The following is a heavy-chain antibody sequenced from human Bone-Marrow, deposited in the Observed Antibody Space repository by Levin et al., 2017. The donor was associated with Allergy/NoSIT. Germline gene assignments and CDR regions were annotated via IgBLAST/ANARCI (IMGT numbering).Heavy chain of an antibody. CDR1: GLSFNTYW. CDR2: INSDGSNT. V-gene: IGHV3-74*03. J-gene: IGHJ4*02. Sequence: GGSLRLSCAASGLSFNTYWMHWVRQAPGKGLVRVSRINSDGSNTEYADSVKGRFTISRDNARDTLYLQMNSLRVEDTAVYYCTRGWYSFDSWGQGTLVTVSS. CDR3: TRGWYSFDS.